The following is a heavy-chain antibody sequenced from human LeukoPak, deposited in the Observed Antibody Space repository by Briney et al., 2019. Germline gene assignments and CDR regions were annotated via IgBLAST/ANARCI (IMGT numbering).Heavy chain of an antibody. CDR3: AKRLGGYSSSWYYFDY. V-gene: IGHV3-23*01. D-gene: IGHD6-13*01. Sequence: GGSLRLSCAASGFTFSSYAMSWVRQAPGKGLEWVSAISGSGGSTYYADSVKGRFTISRDNSKNTLYLHMNSLRAEDTAVYYCAKRLGGYSSSWYYFDYWGQGTLVTVSS. J-gene: IGHJ4*02. CDR1: GFTFSSYA. CDR2: ISGSGGST.